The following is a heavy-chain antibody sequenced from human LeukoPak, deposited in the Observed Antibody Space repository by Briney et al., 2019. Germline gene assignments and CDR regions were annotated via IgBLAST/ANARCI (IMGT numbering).Heavy chain of an antibody. D-gene: IGHD6-19*01. V-gene: IGHV4-30-4*07. CDR1: GGSISSGGYS. Sequence: SQTLSLTCAVSGGSISSGGYSWSWIRQPPGKGLEWIGFIYYSGSTYYNPSLKSRVTISVDTSKNQFSLKLSSVTAADTAVYYCARGGDSSGWSTAHFDYWGQGTLVTVSS. CDR2: IYYSGST. CDR3: ARGGDSSGWSTAHFDY. J-gene: IGHJ4*02.